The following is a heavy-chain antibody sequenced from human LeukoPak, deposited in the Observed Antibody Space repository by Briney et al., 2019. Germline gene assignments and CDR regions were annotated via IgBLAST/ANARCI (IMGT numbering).Heavy chain of an antibody. V-gene: IGHV1-2*02. Sequence: ASVKVSCKASGYTFTGYYMHWVRQAPGQGLEWMGWINPNSGGTNYAQKFQGRVTMTRDTSISTAYMELSRLRSDDTAVYYCARDSPYHYDSSGYYLDWFDPWGQATLVTVSS. CDR3: ARDSPYHYDSSGYYLDWFDP. D-gene: IGHD3-22*01. CDR2: INPNSGGT. CDR1: GYTFTGYY. J-gene: IGHJ5*02.